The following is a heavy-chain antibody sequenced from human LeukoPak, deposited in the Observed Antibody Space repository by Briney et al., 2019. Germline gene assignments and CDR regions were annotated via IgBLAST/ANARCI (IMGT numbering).Heavy chain of an antibody. Sequence: GGSLSLSCAASGFTFSSSVMSWVRQAPGKGLEWVPAISSSGGNTDNADSLKGRFTISRDNSKDTLYLQMNSLRVEDTAVYYCARRTSGAKDVWGKGTTVTVSP. V-gene: IGHV3-23*01. J-gene: IGHJ6*04. CDR2: ISSSGGNT. CDR3: ARRTSGAKDV. CDR1: GFTFSSSV. D-gene: IGHD3-16*01.